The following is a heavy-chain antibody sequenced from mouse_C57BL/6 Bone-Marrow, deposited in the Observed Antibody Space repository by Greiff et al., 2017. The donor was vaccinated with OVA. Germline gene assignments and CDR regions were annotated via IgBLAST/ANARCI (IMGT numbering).Heavy chain of an antibody. CDR2: IWSDGST. CDR3: ARQGYDYDGYWYFDV. Sequence: VQRVESGPGLVAPSQSLSITCTVSGFSLTSYGVHWVRQPPGKGLEWLVVIWSDGSTTYNSALKSRLSISKDNSKSQVFLKMNSLQTDDTAMYYCARQGYDYDGYWYFDVWGTGTTVTVSS. J-gene: IGHJ1*03. D-gene: IGHD2-4*01. V-gene: IGHV2-6-1*01. CDR1: GFSLTSYG.